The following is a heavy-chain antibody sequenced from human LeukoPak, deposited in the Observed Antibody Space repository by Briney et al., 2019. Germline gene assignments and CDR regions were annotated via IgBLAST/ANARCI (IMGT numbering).Heavy chain of an antibody. V-gene: IGHV4-39*07. Sequence: SETLSLTCTVSGGSISSSSYYWGWIRQPPGKGLEWIGSIYYSGSTYYNPSLKSRVTISVDTSKNQFSLKLSSVTAADTAVYYCARDRDSSGWSLDYWGQGTLVTVSS. J-gene: IGHJ4*02. CDR1: GGSISSSSYY. D-gene: IGHD6-19*01. CDR2: IYYSGST. CDR3: ARDRDSSGWSLDY.